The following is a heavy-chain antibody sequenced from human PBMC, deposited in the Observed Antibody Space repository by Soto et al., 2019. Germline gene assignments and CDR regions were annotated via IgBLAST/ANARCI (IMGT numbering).Heavy chain of an antibody. D-gene: IGHD5-12*01. J-gene: IGHJ4*02. CDR3: AREYSPGLFEY. CDR2: IFPGGGNT. CDR1: GYNFNNYF. Sequence: ASVKVSCKAYGYNFNNYFLHWVRQAPGQGLEWMGYIFPGGGNTGYTQSFQGRLTVTMDTSTSTVYMDLSSVRLEDTAVYYCAREYSPGLFEYWGQGTLVNVSS. V-gene: IGHV1-46*02.